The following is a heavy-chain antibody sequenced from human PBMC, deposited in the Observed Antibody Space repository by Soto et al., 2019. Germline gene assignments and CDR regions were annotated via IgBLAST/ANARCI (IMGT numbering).Heavy chain of an antibody. CDR1: GGSIRTIY. Sequence: QVQLQESGPGLVKPSETLSLRCSVSGGSIRTIYWTWVRQPAGKGLEWIGRIHTSGSSSYNPSRGRRDSTPIDTPTNQFSRKLKSVTVADTAVYFCARESRDSGDGLDVWGQGTAVTVSS. J-gene: IGHJ6*02. V-gene: IGHV4-4*07. CDR3: ARESRDSGDGLDV. CDR2: IHTSGSS. D-gene: IGHD2-15*01.